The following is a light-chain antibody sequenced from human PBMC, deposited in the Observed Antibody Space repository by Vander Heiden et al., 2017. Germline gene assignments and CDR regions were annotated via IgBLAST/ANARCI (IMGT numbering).Light chain of an antibody. CDR3: QAWDSSNVV. CDR1: KVGDKY. V-gene: IGLV3-1*01. CDR2: QDT. J-gene: IGLJ2*01. Sequence: SSELTQPPSVSVSPGQTASITCSGDKVGDKYDCWYQQKPGKSPVVVIYQDTYRPSGIPERFSGANSGNTATLTISGTQAMDEADYYCQAWDSSNVVFGGGTKLTVL.